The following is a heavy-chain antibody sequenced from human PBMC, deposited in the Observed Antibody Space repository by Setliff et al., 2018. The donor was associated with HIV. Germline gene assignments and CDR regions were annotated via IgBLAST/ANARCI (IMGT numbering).Heavy chain of an antibody. CDR3: GHQSDFTAVVDY. J-gene: IGHJ4*02. CDR1: GVSVNNGYY. V-gene: IGHV4-31*03. Sequence: SETLSLTCSVSGVSVNNGYYWTWIRQRPGQGLEWLGYFFYRGTVSYNPSLKSRLTIVVDKPTNKVSLKLTSVTAADTGTYYCGHQSDFTAVVDYWGQGTQVTVSS. D-gene: IGHD2-21*02. CDR2: FFYRGTV.